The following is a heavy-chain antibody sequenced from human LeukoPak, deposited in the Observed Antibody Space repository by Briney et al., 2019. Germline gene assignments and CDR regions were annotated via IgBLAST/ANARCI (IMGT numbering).Heavy chain of an antibody. J-gene: IGHJ4*02. D-gene: IGHD7-27*01. V-gene: IGHV3-7*04. Sequence: GGSLRLSCAASGFTFSSYWMSWVRQAPGKGLEWVANMNQDGSEKYYVDSVKGRFTISRDNAKNSLYLQMNSLRAEDTAVYYCAKADWGSVNYWGQGTLVTVSS. CDR3: AKADWGSVNY. CDR1: GFTFSSYW. CDR2: MNQDGSEK.